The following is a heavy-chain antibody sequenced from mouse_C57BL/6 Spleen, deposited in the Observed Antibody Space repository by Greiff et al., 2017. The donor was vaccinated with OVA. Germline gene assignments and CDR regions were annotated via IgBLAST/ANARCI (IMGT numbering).Heavy chain of an antibody. V-gene: IGHV5-16*01. CDR2: INYDGSST. Sequence: EVKLMESEGGLVQPGSSMKLSCTASGFTFSDYYMAWVRQVPEKGLEWVANINYDGSSTYYLDSLKSRFIISRDNAKNILYLQMSSLKSEDTATYYCARANYYDYVLFAYWGQGTLVTVSA. CDR1: GFTFSDYY. CDR3: ARANYYDYVLFAY. J-gene: IGHJ3*01. D-gene: IGHD2-4*01.